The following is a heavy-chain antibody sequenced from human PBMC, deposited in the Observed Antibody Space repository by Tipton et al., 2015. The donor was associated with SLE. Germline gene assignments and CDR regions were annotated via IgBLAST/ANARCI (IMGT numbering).Heavy chain of an antibody. CDR3: VRINSGASRLFDY. CDR1: GGSISSYNQY. Sequence: TLSLTCTVSGGSISSYNQYWGWIRQPPGKGLEYMASLYHSGSTYSNPPLKSRLAISVDTSKNQFSLKLNSVTAADTAVYYCVRINSGASRLFDYWGQGMLVAVSS. J-gene: IGHJ4*02. CDR2: LYHSGST. V-gene: IGHV4-39*07. D-gene: IGHD1-26*01.